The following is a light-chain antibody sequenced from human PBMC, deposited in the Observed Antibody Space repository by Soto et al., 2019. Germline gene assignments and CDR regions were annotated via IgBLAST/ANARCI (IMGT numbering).Light chain of an antibody. V-gene: IGLV3-21*02. J-gene: IGLJ1*01. Sequence: SSELTQPPSVSVAPGQTARLTCGGNNIGSKSVHWYQQKPGQAPVLGVYDDSDRPSGIPERFSGSNSGNTATLTISRVEAGDEADYYCQVWDSSSDPYVFGTGTKLTVL. CDR2: DDS. CDR3: QVWDSSSDPYV. CDR1: NIGSKS.